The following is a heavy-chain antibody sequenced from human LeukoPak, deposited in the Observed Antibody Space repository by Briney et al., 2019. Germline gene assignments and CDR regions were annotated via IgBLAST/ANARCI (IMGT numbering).Heavy chain of an antibody. V-gene: IGHV1-8*01. CDR2: MNPNSGNT. J-gene: IGHJ5*02. CDR1: GYTFTSYD. D-gene: IGHD2-2*01. Sequence: VSVKVSCKASGYTFTSYDINWVRQATGQGLEWMGWMNPNSGNTGCAQKFQGRVTMTRNTSISTAYMELSSLRSEDTAVYYCARGRGFCSSTSCYNWFDPWGQGTLVTVSS. CDR3: ARGRGFCSSTSCYNWFDP.